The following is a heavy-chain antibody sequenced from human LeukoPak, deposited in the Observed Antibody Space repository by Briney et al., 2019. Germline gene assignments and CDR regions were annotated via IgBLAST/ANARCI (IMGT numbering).Heavy chain of an antibody. V-gene: IGHV4-30-2*01. CDR1: GGSISSGGYS. Sequence: SQTLSLTCAVSGGSISSGGYSWSWIRQPPGKGLEWIGYICHSGSTYYNPSLKSRVTISVDRSKNQFSLKLSSVTAADTAVYYCARDPVAGYNWFDPWGQGTLVTVSS. J-gene: IGHJ5*02. D-gene: IGHD6-19*01. CDR2: ICHSGST. CDR3: ARDPVAGYNWFDP.